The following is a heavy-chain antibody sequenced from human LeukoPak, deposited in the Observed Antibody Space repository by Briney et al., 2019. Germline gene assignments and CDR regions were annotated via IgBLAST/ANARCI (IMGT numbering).Heavy chain of an antibody. D-gene: IGHD6-13*01. J-gene: IGHJ4*02. CDR1: GGSINSGSYY. Sequence: PSQTPSLTCTVSGGSINSGSYYWSWIRRPAGKGLEWIGRIYTSGATHYNPSLKSRVTMSVDTSKNQFSLKLSSVTAADTAVYYCARTIEAAFDYWGQGALVTVSS. V-gene: IGHV4-61*02. CDR3: ARTIEAAFDY. CDR2: IYTSGAT.